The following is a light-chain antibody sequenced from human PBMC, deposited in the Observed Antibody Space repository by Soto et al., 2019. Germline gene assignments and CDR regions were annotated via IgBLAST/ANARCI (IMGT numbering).Light chain of an antibody. CDR2: DAS. V-gene: IGKV1-27*01. CDR1: QGISNY. CDR3: QKYNRAPLT. Sequence: DIQMTQSPSSLSASVGDRVTITCRASQGISNYVAWYQQKPGKVPKLLIYDASTLQSGVPSRFSGSGYGTDFNLTISSLQPEDVATYYCQKYNRAPLTFGQGTKLEIK. J-gene: IGKJ2*01.